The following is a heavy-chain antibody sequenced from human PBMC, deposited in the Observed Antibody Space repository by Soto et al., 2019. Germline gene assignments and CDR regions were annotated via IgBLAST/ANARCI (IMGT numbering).Heavy chain of an antibody. CDR1: GFTFSSYG. J-gene: IGHJ1*01. CDR2: ISYDGSNK. Sequence: GGSLRLSCAASGFTFSSYGMHWVRQAPGKGLEWVAVISYDGSNKYYADSVKGRFTISRDNSKNTLYLQMNSLRAEDTAVYYCARDGAMTTYFEYFQHWGQGTLVTVSS. V-gene: IGHV3-30*03. CDR3: ARDGAMTTYFEYFQH. D-gene: IGHD4-17*01.